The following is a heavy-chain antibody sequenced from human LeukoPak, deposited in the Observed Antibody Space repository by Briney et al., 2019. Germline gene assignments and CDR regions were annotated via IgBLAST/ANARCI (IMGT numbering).Heavy chain of an antibody. CDR3: ASSLRALLAFDI. Sequence: SQTLSLTCTVSGVSISSGGYYWSWIRQHPGKGLEWIGYIYYSGSTYYNPSLKSRVTISVDTSKNQFPLKLSSVTAADTAVYYCASSLRALLAFDIWGQGTMVAVSS. V-gene: IGHV4-31*03. CDR2: IYYSGST. J-gene: IGHJ3*02. CDR1: GVSISSGGYY.